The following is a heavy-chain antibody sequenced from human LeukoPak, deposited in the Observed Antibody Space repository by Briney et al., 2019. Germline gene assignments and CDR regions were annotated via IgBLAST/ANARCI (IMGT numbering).Heavy chain of an antibody. CDR3: ARGQTNRLLWVGELVSNINPFDY. CDR1: GYTFTGYY. Sequence: ASVKVSCKASGYTFTGYYMHWVRQAPGQGLEWMGWISGYNGHTKYAQKVQGRVTMSTDTSTSTVYMELRSLISDDTGVYYCARGQTNRLLWVGELVSNINPFDYWGQGTLVTVSS. D-gene: IGHD3-10*01. J-gene: IGHJ4*02. V-gene: IGHV1-18*04. CDR2: ISGYNGHT.